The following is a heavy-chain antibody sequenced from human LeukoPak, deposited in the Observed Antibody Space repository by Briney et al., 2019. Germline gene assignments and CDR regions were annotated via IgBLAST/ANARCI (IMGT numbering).Heavy chain of an antibody. CDR3: ATRWYCTNGVCYEFYFDY. J-gene: IGHJ4*02. CDR1: GYSISSGYY. Sequence: PSETLSLTCTVSGYSISSGYYWGWIRQPPGKGLEWIGSIYHSGSTYYNPSLKSRVTISVDTSKNQFSLKLSSVTAAGTAVYYCATRWYCTNGVCYEFYFDYWGQGTLVTVSS. D-gene: IGHD2-8*01. CDR2: IYHSGST. V-gene: IGHV4-38-2*02.